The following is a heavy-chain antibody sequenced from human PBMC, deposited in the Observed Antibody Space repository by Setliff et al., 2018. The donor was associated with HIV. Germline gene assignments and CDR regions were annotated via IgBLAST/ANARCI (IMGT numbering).Heavy chain of an antibody. CDR1: GFSFSNFN. Sequence: GGSLRLSCAASGFSFSNFNMNWVRQAPGKGLEWVSSMSSSESYTYYADSVKGRFTISRDNAKNSLYLQMNSLRAEDTAVYYCARVVGPKYPPLVSRAREFDYWGQGTLVTVSS. CDR3: ARVVGPKYPPLVSRAREFDY. J-gene: IGHJ4*02. CDR2: MSSSESYT. D-gene: IGHD2-2*01. V-gene: IGHV3-21*01.